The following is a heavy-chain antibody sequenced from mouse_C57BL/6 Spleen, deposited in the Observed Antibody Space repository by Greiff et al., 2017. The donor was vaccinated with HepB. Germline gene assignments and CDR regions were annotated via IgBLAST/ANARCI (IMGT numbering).Heavy chain of an antibody. V-gene: IGHV5-17*01. Sequence: EVQRVESGGGLVKPGGSLKLSCAASGFTFSDYGMHWVRQAPEKGLEWVAYISSGSSTIYYAETVKGRFTISRDNAKNTLFLQMTSLRSEDTAMYYCARGRVDYRGQGTALTVSS. CDR2: ISSGSSTI. CDR1: GFTFSDYG. CDR3: ARGRVDY. J-gene: IGHJ2*01.